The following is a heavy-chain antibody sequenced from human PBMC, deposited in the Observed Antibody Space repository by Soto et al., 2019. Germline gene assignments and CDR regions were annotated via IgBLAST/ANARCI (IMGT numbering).Heavy chain of an antibody. Sequence: ASVKVYCKVSGYTLTELSMHWVRQAPGKGLEWMGGFDPEDGETIYAQKFQGRVTMTEDTSTDTAYMELSSLRSEDTAVYYCAPSIAVAGHFDYWGQGTLVTVSS. CDR1: GYTLTELS. D-gene: IGHD6-19*01. CDR2: FDPEDGET. V-gene: IGHV1-24*01. CDR3: APSIAVAGHFDY. J-gene: IGHJ4*02.